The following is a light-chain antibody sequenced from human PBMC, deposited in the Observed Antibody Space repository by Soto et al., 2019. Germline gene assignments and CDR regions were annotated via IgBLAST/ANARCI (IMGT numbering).Light chain of an antibody. CDR2: DTS. J-gene: IGKJ1*01. V-gene: IGKV3-15*01. Sequence: EVVMTHSPATLSVSPCECVTLSFRASQGIGDTLAWYQHKPGQTPRLLIYDTSTRATGVPARFSGSGSGTEFTLTISSLQSEDFAVYYCQQYNNWPRTFGQGTKVEIK. CDR3: QQYNNWPRT. CDR1: QGIGDT.